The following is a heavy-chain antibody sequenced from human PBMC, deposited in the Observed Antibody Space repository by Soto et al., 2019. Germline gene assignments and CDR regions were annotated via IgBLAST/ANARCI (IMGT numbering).Heavy chain of an antibody. Sequence: GGSLRLSCAASGFTFDDYAMHWVRQAPGKGLEWVSGISWNSGSIGYADSVKGRFTISRDNAKNSLYLQMNSLRAEDTALYYCAKDIGVTVRGVPFDYWGQGTLVTVSS. J-gene: IGHJ4*02. CDR1: GFTFDDYA. CDR2: ISWNSGSI. V-gene: IGHV3-9*01. D-gene: IGHD3-10*01. CDR3: AKDIGVTVRGVPFDY.